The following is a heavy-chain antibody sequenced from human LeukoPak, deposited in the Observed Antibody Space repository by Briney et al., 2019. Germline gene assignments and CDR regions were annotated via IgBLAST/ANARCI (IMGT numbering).Heavy chain of an antibody. CDR3: ARDIQLST. J-gene: IGHJ3*01. D-gene: IGHD5-24*01. CDR1: GFTFSDSA. CDR2: ISFSGANT. V-gene: IGHV3-23*01. Sequence: PGGSLRLSCAASGFTFSDSAMTWVRQVPGKGLDWVSLISFSGANTYYADSVKGRFTISRDNSKDTLFLQMNSLRAEDTAIYYCARDIQLSTWGLGTMVTVSS.